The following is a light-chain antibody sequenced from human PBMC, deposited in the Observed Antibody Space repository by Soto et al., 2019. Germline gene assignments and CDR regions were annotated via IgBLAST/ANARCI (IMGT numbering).Light chain of an antibody. CDR3: QLYNGSLLT. CDR2: GAS. J-gene: IGKJ3*01. V-gene: IGKV3-20*01. CDR1: QSISSSL. Sequence: EIVLTQSPDTLSLSLGERATLSCRTTQSISSSLVAWYQQKPGQPPRLLIHGASIRPTGIPDRFSGRGSGTTFTLTISRLVPEDVAVYYCQLYNGSLLTFGPGTKVDIK.